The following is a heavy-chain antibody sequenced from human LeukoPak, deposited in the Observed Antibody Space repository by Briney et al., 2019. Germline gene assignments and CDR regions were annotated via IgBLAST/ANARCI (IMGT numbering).Heavy chain of an antibody. D-gene: IGHD3-3*01. Sequence: GGSLRLSCAASGFTFGSYSMNWVRQAPGKGLEWVSYISSSSSTIYYADSVKGRFTISRDNAKNSLYLQMNSLRAEDTAVYYCARMIGVVIIQAFDIWGQGTMVTVSS. J-gene: IGHJ3*02. CDR3: ARMIGVVIIQAFDI. V-gene: IGHV3-48*01. CDR1: GFTFGSYS. CDR2: ISSSSSTI.